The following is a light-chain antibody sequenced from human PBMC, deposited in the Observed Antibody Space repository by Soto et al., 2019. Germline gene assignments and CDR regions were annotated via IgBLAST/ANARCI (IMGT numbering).Light chain of an antibody. J-gene: IGLJ1*01. CDR2: EVS. V-gene: IGLV2-14*03. CDR3: SSYPNTSTLV. CDR1: SSDLGAYKY. Sequence: ALTQPASVSGSPGQSITISFAGTSSDLGAYKYVSWYQQHPDKAPKLILYEVSRRPSGVSNRFSGSKSGNTASLTVSGLLAEDEADYSCSSYPNTSTLVFGSGTKVTVL.